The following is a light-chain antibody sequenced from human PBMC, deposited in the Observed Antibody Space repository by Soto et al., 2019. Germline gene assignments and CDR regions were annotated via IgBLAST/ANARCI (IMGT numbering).Light chain of an antibody. CDR2: EVT. CDR1: SNDVGSYNF. CDR3: SSYTTSSTCV. Sequence: QSVLTQPASVSGSPGQSITISCTGSSNDVGSYNFVSWYQQYPGKAPKLVIYEVTNRPSGVSHRFSGSKSGNTASLTIFGLKADDEADYYCSSYTTSSTCVFGTGTKVTVL. V-gene: IGLV2-14*01. J-gene: IGLJ1*01.